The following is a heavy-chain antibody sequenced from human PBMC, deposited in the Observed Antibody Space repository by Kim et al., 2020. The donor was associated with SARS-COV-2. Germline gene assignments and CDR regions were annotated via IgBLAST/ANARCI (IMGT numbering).Heavy chain of an antibody. CDR3: ARGSPGF. V-gene: IGHV4-34*01. J-gene: IGHJ4*02. CDR1: GGSFSGYH. Sequence: ETLSLTCAVYGGSFSGYHWTWIRQPPGKGLEWIGQISYSGSTKYNPSLKSRVTISIDTSKNQFSLKLNSLTAADTAVYYCARGSPGFWGQGTLVTVSS. CDR2: ISYSGST.